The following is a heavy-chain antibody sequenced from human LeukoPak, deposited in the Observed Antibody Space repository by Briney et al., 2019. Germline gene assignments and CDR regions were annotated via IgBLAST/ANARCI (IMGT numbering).Heavy chain of an antibody. V-gene: IGHV1-18*01. J-gene: IGHJ6*03. CDR1: GYTFTSCA. Sequence: APVKVSCKASGYTFTSCAISWVRQAPGQGLEWMGWISAYNGNTNYAQKLPGRVTMTTDTSTSTAYMELRSLRSDDTAVYYCARSRWGSSWYDYYYYYMDVWGKGTTVTVSS. CDR2: ISAYNGNT. CDR3: ARSRWGSSWYDYYYYYMDV. D-gene: IGHD6-13*01.